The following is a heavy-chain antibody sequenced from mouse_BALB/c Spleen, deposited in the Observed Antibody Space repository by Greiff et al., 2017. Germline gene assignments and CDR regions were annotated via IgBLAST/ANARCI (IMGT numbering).Heavy chain of an antibody. J-gene: IGHJ2*01. V-gene: IGHV14-4*02. Sequence: VQLQQSGADFVRPGASVKLSCKASGFNIQNYYMNWVHQSPEKGLEWIGAIDPENGDTYYAPKFQGKATMTADTSYNTTYLQLSSLTSEDTAVYYCNFYYKYRYYFDYWGQGTTRTVSS. CDR1: GFNIQNYY. CDR3: NFYYKYRYYFDY. D-gene: IGHD2-14*01. CDR2: IDPENGDT.